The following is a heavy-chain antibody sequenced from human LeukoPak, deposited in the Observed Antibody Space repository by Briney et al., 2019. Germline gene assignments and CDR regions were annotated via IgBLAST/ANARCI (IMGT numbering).Heavy chain of an antibody. J-gene: IGHJ4*02. V-gene: IGHV4-38-2*02. Sequence: KASETLSLTCTVSGYSISSGYYWGWIRQPPGKGLEWIGSIYHSGSTYYNPSLKSRVTISVDTSKNQFSLKLSSVTAADTAVYYCAGTATAGFDYWGQGTLVTVSS. D-gene: IGHD1-1*01. CDR1: GYSISSGYY. CDR3: AGTATAGFDY. CDR2: IYHSGST.